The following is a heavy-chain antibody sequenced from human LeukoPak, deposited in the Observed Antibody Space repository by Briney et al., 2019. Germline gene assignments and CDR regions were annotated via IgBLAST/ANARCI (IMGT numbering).Heavy chain of an antibody. D-gene: IGHD3-16*01. CDR3: ARDSLTGLTFFDY. V-gene: IGHV4-39*07. Sequence: PSETLSLTCTVSGGSISSNSYYWGWIRQPPGKGLEWIGSIYYSGSTNYNPSLKSRVSMSVDTSKNQFSLKLRSVTAADTAVYYCARDSLTGLTFFDYWGQGTLVTVSS. CDR1: GGSISSNSYY. J-gene: IGHJ4*02. CDR2: IYYSGST.